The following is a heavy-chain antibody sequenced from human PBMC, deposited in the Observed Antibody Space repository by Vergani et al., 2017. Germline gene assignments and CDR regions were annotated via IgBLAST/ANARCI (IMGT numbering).Heavy chain of an antibody. Sequence: VQLQQWGAGLLKPSETLSLTCAVYGGSFSGYYWSWIRQPPGKGLEWVSAISGSGGSTYYADSVKGRFTISRDNSKNTLYLQMNSLRAEDTAVYYCATLDAFDIWGQGTMVTVSS. CDR2: ISGSGGST. V-gene: IGHV3-23*01. CDR1: GGSFSGYY. J-gene: IGHJ3*02. CDR3: ATLDAFDI.